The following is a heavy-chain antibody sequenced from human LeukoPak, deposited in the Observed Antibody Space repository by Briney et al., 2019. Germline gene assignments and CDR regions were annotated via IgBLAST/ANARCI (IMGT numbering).Heavy chain of an antibody. Sequence: GGPLRLSCAASGFTFSSYAMHWVRQAPGKGLEWVAVISYDGSNKYYADSVKGRFTISRDNSKNTLYLQMNSLRAEDTAVYYCARGSVVAATYWGQGTLVTVSS. J-gene: IGHJ4*02. CDR1: GFTFSSYA. CDR2: ISYDGSNK. CDR3: ARGSVVAATY. D-gene: IGHD2-15*01. V-gene: IGHV3-30-3*01.